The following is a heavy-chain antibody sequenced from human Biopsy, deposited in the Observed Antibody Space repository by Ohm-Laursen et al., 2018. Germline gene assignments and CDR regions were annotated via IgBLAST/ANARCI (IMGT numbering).Heavy chain of an antibody. CDR2: IYVSGST. D-gene: IGHD3-22*01. Sequence: GTLSLTCSVSGTSIITYSWSWIRQPAGKGLEWIGRIYVSGSTNYNPSLKSRVTILVDTSKNQFSLKLNSVTAADTAVYYCGRREVVITHDAFDTWGQGTMVTVSS. CDR3: GRREVVITHDAFDT. V-gene: IGHV4-4*07. CDR1: GTSIITYS. J-gene: IGHJ3*02.